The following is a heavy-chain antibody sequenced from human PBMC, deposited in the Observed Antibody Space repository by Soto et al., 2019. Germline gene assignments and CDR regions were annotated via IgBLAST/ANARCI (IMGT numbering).Heavy chain of an antibody. J-gene: IGHJ4*02. CDR2: IYYSGST. D-gene: IGHD1-20*01. V-gene: IGHV4-39*01. CDR1: GGSISSSSYY. CDR3: ARNPHNWIDLVDY. Sequence: ASETLSLTCTVSGGSISSSSYYWGWIRQPPGKGLEWIGSIYYSGSTCYNPSLKSRVTISVDTSKNQFSLKLSSVTAADTAVYYCARNPHNWIDLVDYWGQGTLVTVSS.